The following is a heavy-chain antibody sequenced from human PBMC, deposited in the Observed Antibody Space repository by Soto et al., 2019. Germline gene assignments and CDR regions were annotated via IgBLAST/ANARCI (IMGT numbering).Heavy chain of an antibody. J-gene: IGHJ5*02. CDR3: ARSNYDILTGLNWFDP. D-gene: IGHD3-9*01. Sequence: PSETLSLTCAVSGGSISSGGYSWSWIRQPPGKGLEWIGYIYYSGSTYYNPSLKSRVTISVDRSKNQFSLKLSSVTAADTAVYYCARSNYDILTGLNWFDPWGQGTLVTVSS. CDR2: IYYSGST. V-gene: IGHV4-30-2*01. CDR1: GGSISSGGYS.